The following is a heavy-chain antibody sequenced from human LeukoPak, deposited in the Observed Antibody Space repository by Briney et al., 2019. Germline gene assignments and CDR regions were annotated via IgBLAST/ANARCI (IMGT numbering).Heavy chain of an antibody. V-gene: IGHV4-61*01. CDR2: IYYRGNT. D-gene: IGHD6-13*01. Sequence: SDTLSLTCTASSGSVNSGCYYWNWIRQPPGKGLEWIGYIYYRGNTNYNPSRKSRVTISLDTAKNQLSLKLSSVTAADTAVYYCARRAGYTSSWYEYWGQGTLVTVSS. CDR1: SGSVNSGCYY. CDR3: ARRAGYTSSWYEY. J-gene: IGHJ4*02.